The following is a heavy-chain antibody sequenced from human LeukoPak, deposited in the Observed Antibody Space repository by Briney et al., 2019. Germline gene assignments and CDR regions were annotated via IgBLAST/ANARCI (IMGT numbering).Heavy chain of an antibody. J-gene: IGHJ3*02. V-gene: IGHV3-23*01. CDR2: ISVSGGST. Sequence: GGSLRLSCAASGFTFSSYAMSWVRQAPGKGLEWVSGISVSGGSTYYADSVKGRFTISRDNSKNTLYLQMNSLRAEDTAVYYCAKDTGSSGYYYISDGFDIWGQGTMVTVSS. CDR3: AKDTGSSGYYYISDGFDI. CDR1: GFTFSSYA. D-gene: IGHD3-22*01.